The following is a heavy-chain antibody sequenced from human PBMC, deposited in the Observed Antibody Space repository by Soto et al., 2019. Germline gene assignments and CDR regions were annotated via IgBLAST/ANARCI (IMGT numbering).Heavy chain of an antibody. Sequence: PSETPSLTCTVSGGSISNFYWSWIRQPPGKGLEWIGYVYYTGSTSYNPSLKRRVTFSADSSRGQFSLRLNSVTAADTAVYYCARTVLGPDLLADSFVDYYYYMDVWSQGTTVTVSS. CDR3: ARTVLGPDLLADSFVDYYYYMDV. CDR2: VYYTGST. J-gene: IGHJ6*03. V-gene: IGHV4-59*08. D-gene: IGHD3-9*01. CDR1: GGSISNFY.